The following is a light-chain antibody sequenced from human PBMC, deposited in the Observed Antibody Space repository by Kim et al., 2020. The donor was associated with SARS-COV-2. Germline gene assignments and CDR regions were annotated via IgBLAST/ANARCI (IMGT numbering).Light chain of an antibody. CDR2: QDS. CDR3: QAWDSSTVV. J-gene: IGLJ2*01. V-gene: IGLV3-1*01. CDR1: RVGDKC. Sequence: VTPRQTAGNSCHDDRVGDKCAGWYQQKPGQSPVLVIYQDSRRPSEIPGRFSGSNSGNTATLTFSGTHAMDEAVYYCQAWDSSTVVLGGGTQLTVL.